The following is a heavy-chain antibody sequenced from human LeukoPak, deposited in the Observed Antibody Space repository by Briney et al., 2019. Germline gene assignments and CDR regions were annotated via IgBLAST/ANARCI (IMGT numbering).Heavy chain of an antibody. J-gene: IGHJ3*02. CDR3: ATSITVVSVVISHADAFDI. Sequence: GGSLRLSCAASGFTFSGSAMHWVRQASEKGLEWVGRIRSKANSYATAYAASVKGRFTISRDDSKNTAYLQMNSLKTEDTAVYYCATSITVVSVVISHADAFDIWGQGTMVTVSS. V-gene: IGHV3-73*01. D-gene: IGHD3-22*01. CDR1: GFTFSGSA. CDR2: IRSKANSYAT.